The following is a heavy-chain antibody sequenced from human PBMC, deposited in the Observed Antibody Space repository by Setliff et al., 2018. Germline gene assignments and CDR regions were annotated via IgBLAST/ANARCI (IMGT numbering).Heavy chain of an antibody. CDR1: GFSFSDYY. Sequence: PGGSLRLSCAAAGFSFSDYYMSWVRQAPGKGLEWISKISGSGITIYYADSVRGRFTISRDNAKNSLYLQINSLRAEDTAVYYCARDGPSYHDYWGQGTLVTVSS. D-gene: IGHD3-16*02. J-gene: IGHJ4*02. V-gene: IGHV3-11*04. CDR3: ARDGPSYHDY. CDR2: ISGSGITI.